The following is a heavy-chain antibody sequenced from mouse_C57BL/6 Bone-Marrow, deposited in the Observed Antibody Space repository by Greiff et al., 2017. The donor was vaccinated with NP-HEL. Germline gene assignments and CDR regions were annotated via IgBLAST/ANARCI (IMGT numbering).Heavy chain of an antibody. CDR3: ARHAMIKAWFAY. J-gene: IGHJ3*01. V-gene: IGHV5-6*01. CDR1: GFTFSSYG. CDR2: ISSGGSYT. Sequence: EVQGVESGGDLVKPGGSLKLSCAASGFTFSSYGMSWVRQTPDKRLEWVATISSGGSYTYYPDSVKGRFTISRDNAKNTLYLQMSSLKSEDTAMYYCARHAMIKAWFAYWGQGTLVTVSA. D-gene: IGHD2-4*01.